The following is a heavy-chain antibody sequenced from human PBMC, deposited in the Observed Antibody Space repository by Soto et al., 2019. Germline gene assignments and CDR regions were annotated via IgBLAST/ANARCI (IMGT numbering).Heavy chain of an antibody. Sequence: QVQLVQSGDEVKKPGASVKVSCKASGYIFVNYGIAWVRQAPGQGLEWMGWISPYTGNTHSATKLQGRLTTPPATYTSTAYMDLGTLTSDDTAGYYCLSVDNYVTPTPQDVCGQGTTVTVSS. CDR1: GYIFVNYG. CDR2: ISPYTGNT. J-gene: IGHJ6*02. V-gene: IGHV1-18*01. CDR3: LSVDNYVTPTPQDV. D-gene: IGHD3-16*01.